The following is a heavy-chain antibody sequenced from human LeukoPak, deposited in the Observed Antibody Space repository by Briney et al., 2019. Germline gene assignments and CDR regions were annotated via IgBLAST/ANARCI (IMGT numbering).Heavy chain of an antibody. V-gene: IGHV4-59*08. CDR3: ARLPEGGYATSLGWLGP. Sequence: PSETLSLTCTVSGASISRSYWIWIRQTPGKGLEWMGYLAYTGISTYNPSLKSRVTISRDESKNQFSLHLTHVTAADTAVYYCARLPEGGYATSLGWLGPWGQGTRVTVPS. CDR2: LAYTGIS. J-gene: IGHJ5*02. CDR1: GASISRSY. D-gene: IGHD5-24*01.